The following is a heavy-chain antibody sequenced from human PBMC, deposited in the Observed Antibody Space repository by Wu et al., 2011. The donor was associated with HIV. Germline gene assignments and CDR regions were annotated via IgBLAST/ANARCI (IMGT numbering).Heavy chain of an antibody. J-gene: IGHJ6*03. CDR1: GFNFGDYA. D-gene: IGHD3-9*01. CDR2: IKTKAYGATV. CDR3: TRETFSAGYIQYYYYMDV. Sequence: VQLVESGGGSVQPGRSLRLSCTTSGFNFGDYAMSWFRQAPGQGPECVGFIKTKAYGATVDYAASVKGRFSVSRDDSKKHRLSTNEHPETRGHRRLYCTRETFSAGYIQYYYYMDVVGKGTTVTVSS. V-gene: IGHV3-49*03.